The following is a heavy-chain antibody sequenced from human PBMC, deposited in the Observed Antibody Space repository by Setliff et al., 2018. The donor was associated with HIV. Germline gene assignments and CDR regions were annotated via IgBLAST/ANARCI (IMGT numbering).Heavy chain of an antibody. J-gene: IGHJ4*02. CDR1: GFTFSSYA. Sequence: GGSLRLSCAASGFTFSSYAMHWVRQAPGKGLEWVAVISYDGSNKYYADSVKGRFTISRDNYKNTLYLQMNSLRAEDTAVYYCARDAGGAGEYFDYWGQGTRVTVSS. V-gene: IGHV3-30*04. D-gene: IGHD7-27*01. CDR2: ISYDGSNK. CDR3: ARDAGGAGEYFDY.